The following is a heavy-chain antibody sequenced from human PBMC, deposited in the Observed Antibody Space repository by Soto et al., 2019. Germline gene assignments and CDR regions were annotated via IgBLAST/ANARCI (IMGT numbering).Heavy chain of an antibody. Sequence: QVQLVQSGAEVKKPGSSVKVSCKASGGTFSSYAISWVRQAPGQGLEWMGEIIPIFGTANYAQKFQGRVTLTAAQYTSTAYMELSSLGSEDTAVYYCARDRGPSSGYYPYWFDPGGPGTLATVSS. CDR3: ARDRGPSSGYYPYWFDP. J-gene: IGHJ5*02. V-gene: IGHV1-69*12. CDR1: GGTFSSYA. CDR2: IIPIFGTA. D-gene: IGHD3-22*01.